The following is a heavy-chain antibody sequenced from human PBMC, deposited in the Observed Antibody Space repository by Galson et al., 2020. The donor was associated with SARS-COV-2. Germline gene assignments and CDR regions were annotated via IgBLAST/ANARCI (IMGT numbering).Heavy chain of an antibody. D-gene: IGHD2-8*01. Sequence: ASVKVSCKASGYTFTSYDINWVRQATGQGLEWMGWMNPNSGNTGYAQKFQGRVTMTRNTSISTAYMELNSLSADDTALYYCARSTVYGMPDAFDFWGHGTMVTVSS. V-gene: IGHV1-8*01. J-gene: IGHJ3*01. CDR3: ARSTVYGMPDAFDF. CDR1: GYTFTSYD. CDR2: MNPNSGNT.